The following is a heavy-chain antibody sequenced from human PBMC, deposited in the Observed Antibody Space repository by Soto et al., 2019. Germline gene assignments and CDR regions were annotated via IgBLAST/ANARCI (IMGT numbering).Heavy chain of an antibody. CDR3: ARSTYPRDGYNFVY. Sequence: LRLSCAASGFTFSSYGMHWVRQAPGKGLEWVAVIWYDGSNKYYADSVKGRFTISRDNSKNTLYLQMNSLRAEDTAVYYCARSTYPRDGYNFVYWGQGTLGTVS. J-gene: IGHJ4*02. D-gene: IGHD5-12*01. CDR2: IWYDGSNK. V-gene: IGHV3-33*01. CDR1: GFTFSSYG.